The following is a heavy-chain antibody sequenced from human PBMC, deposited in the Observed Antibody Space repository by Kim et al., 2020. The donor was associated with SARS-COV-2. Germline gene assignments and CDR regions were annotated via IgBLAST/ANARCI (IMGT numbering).Heavy chain of an antibody. J-gene: IGHJ4*02. CDR1: GFTFSSYS. V-gene: IGHV3-21*04. Sequence: GGSLRLSCAASGFTFSSYSMNWVRQAPGKGLEWVSSISSSSSYIYYADSVKGRFTISRDNAKNSLYLQMNSLRAEDTAVYYCARGSGVGAEVGYWGQGTLVTVSS. D-gene: IGHD3-10*01. CDR2: ISSSSSYI. CDR3: ARGSGVGAEVGY.